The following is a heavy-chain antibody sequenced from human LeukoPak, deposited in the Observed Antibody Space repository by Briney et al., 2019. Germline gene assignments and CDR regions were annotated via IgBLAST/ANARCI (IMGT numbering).Heavy chain of an antibody. CDR3: ARDRRYYYDSSDTATYYFDY. Sequence: GGSLRLSCAASGFTFSSYWMSWARQAPGKGLEWVANIKQDGSEKYYVDSVKGRFTISRDNAKNSLYLQMNSLRAEDTAVYYCARDRRYYYDSSDTATYYFDYWGQGTLVTVSS. CDR2: IKQDGSEK. CDR1: GFTFSSYW. D-gene: IGHD3-22*01. V-gene: IGHV3-7*01. J-gene: IGHJ4*02.